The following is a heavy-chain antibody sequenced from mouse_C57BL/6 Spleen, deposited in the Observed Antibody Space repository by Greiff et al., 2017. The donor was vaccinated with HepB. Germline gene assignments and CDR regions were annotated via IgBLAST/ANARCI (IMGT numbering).Heavy chain of an antibody. J-gene: IGHJ2*01. CDR1: GFTFSSYG. Sequence: EVMLVESGGDLVKPGGSLKLSCAASGFTFSSYGMSWVRQTPDKRLEWVATISSGGSYTYYPDSVKGRFTISRDNAKNTLYLQMSSLKSEDTAMYYCARQGGYSNYDYFDYWGQGTTLTVSS. CDR2: ISSGGSYT. V-gene: IGHV5-6*01. D-gene: IGHD2-5*01. CDR3: ARQGGYSNYDYFDY.